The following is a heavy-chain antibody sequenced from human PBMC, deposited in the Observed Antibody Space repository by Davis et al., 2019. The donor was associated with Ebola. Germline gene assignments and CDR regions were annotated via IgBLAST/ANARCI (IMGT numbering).Heavy chain of an antibody. CDR3: TTVGWTWELLHGY. CDR2: IKSKTDGGTT. D-gene: IGHD1-26*01. V-gene: IGHV3-15*01. CDR1: GFTFSNAF. Sequence: GESLKISCAASGFTFSNAFMSWVRQAPGKGLEWVGRIKSKTDGGTTDYAAPVKGRFTISRDDSKNTLYLQMNSLKTEGTAVYYCTTVGWTWELLHGYWGQGTLVTVSS. J-gene: IGHJ4*02.